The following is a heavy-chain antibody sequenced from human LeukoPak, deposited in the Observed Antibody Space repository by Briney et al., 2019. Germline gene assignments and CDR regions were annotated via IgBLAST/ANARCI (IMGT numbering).Heavy chain of an antibody. Sequence: SETLSLTCTVSGGSISSYYWSWIRQPPGKGLEWIGYIYYSGSTNYNPSLKSRVTISVDSSKNQFSLKLTSVTAADTAVYHCARTRGDYAGWFDPWGQGTLVTVSS. CDR3: ARTRGDYAGWFDP. V-gene: IGHV4-59*08. CDR1: GGSISSYY. J-gene: IGHJ5*02. CDR2: IYYSGST. D-gene: IGHD4-17*01.